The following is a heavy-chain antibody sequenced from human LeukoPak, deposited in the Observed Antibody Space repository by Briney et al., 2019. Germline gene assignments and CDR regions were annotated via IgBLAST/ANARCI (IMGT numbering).Heavy chain of an antibody. J-gene: IGHJ2*01. CDR2: IVVGSGNT. CDR3: AADKYYDFWSGNFDL. V-gene: IGHV1-58*02. CDR1: GFTFTSSA. Sequence: ASVKVSCKAPGFTFTSSAMQWVRQARGQRPEWIGWIVVGSGNTNYAQKFQERVTITRDMSTSTAYMELSSLRSEDTAVYYCAADKYYDFWSGNFDLWGRGTLVTVSS. D-gene: IGHD3-3*01.